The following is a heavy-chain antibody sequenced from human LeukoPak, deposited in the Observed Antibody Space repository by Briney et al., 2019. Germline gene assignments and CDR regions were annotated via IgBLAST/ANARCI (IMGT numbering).Heavy chain of an antibody. CDR2: IYPSGST. J-gene: IGHJ4*02. CDR3: ARVALGSGSYYYFDY. Sequence: SETLSLTCTVSGGSISSYYWSWIRQPPGKGLEWIGYIYPSGSTYYNPSLKTRVTISADRSKNQLSLNLRSATAADTAVYYCARVALGSGSYYYFDYWGQGTPVIVSS. CDR1: GGSISSYY. V-gene: IGHV4-59*12. D-gene: IGHD3-10*01.